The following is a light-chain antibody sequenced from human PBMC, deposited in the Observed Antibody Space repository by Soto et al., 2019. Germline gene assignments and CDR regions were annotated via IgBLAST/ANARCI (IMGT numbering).Light chain of an antibody. J-gene: IGLJ1*01. CDR1: SSDVGTYNY. CDR3: SSFSSTTAYV. CDR2: EVS. V-gene: IGLV2-14*01. Sequence: QSALTQPASVSGSPGQSITISCTGTSSDVGTYNYVSWYQHHPGEAPKLIIYEVSYRPSGVSNRFSGSKSGSTGSLTISGLQAEDESDYYCSSFSSTTAYVFGTGTKVTVL.